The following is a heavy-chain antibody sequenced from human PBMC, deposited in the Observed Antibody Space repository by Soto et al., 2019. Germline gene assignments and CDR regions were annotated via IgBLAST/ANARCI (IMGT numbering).Heavy chain of an antibody. CDR1: GGTFGSYT. CDR2: IIPMFGTA. V-gene: IGHV1-69*06. D-gene: IGHD2-2*01. CDR3: ARQKAMPPHFYSGMDV. Sequence: QVHLVQSGAEVKKPGSSVKVSCTASGGTFGSYTVTWVRQAPGQGLEWMGEIIPMFGTASYAQKFEGRVTLTADNSTTTAHMELSSLSSNDTAVYFCARQKAMPPHFYSGMDVWGQGTTVTVS. J-gene: IGHJ6*02.